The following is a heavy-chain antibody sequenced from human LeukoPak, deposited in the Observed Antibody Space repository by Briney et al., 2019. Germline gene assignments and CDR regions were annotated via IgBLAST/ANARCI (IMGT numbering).Heavy chain of an antibody. CDR1: GFTFSSYA. Sequence: GGSLRLSCAASGFTFSSYAMSWVRQAPGQGLEWVSAISDSGGNTYYADSVKGRFTIARDNSKNTLYLQMNSLRAEDTAVYYCAKQDIRSSAWYDWGQGTLVTVSS. CDR3: AKQDIRSSAWYD. CDR2: ISDSGGNT. D-gene: IGHD6-19*01. V-gene: IGHV3-23*01. J-gene: IGHJ4*02.